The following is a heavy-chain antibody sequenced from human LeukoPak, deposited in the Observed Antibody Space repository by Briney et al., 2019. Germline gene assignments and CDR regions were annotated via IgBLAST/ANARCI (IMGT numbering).Heavy chain of an antibody. CDR2: IRSKANRYAT. V-gene: IGHV3-73*01. J-gene: IGHJ4*02. CDR3: TRHHVDTAMVTDY. CDR1: GFTFSGSA. D-gene: IGHD5-18*01. Sequence: GGXLRLSCAASGFTFSGSAMHWVRQASGKGLEWVGRIRSKANRYATAYAASGKGKFTISRDDSKNTAYLQMNSLKTEDTAVYYCTRHHVDTAMVTDYWGQGTLVTVSS.